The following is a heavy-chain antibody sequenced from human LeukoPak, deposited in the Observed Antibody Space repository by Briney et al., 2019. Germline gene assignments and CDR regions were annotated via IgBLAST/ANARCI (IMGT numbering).Heavy chain of an antibody. Sequence: PGRSLRLSCAASGFILSNCGMHWVRQAPGKGLEWVAVIWYDENNKYYTDSVKGRFTISRDNSKNTLYLQMNSLRAEDTAVYYCAREWGYGDAFRFFHYWGQGTLVTVSS. J-gene: IGHJ4*02. CDR1: GFILSNCG. CDR3: AREWGYGDAFRFFHY. D-gene: IGHD4-17*01. V-gene: IGHV3-33*01. CDR2: IWYDENNK.